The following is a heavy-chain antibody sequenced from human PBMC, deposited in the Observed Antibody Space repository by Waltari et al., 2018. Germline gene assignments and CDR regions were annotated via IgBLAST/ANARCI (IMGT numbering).Heavy chain of an antibody. V-gene: IGHV1-69*13. D-gene: IGHD3-22*01. CDR1: GGTFSSYA. Sequence: QVQLVQSGAEVKKPGSSVKVSCKASGGTFSSYAISWVRQAPGQGLEWMGRIIPICGTANYAQKFQGRVTITADKSTSTAYMELSSLRSEDTAVYYCARDLLHYYDSSGYYSHYWGQGTLVTVSS. CDR3: ARDLLHYYDSSGYYSHY. CDR2: IIPICGTA. J-gene: IGHJ4*02.